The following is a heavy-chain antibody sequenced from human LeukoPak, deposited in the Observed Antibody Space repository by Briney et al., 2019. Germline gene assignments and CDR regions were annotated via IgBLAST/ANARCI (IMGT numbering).Heavy chain of an antibody. J-gene: IGHJ4*02. Sequence: SGPTLVNPTQTLTLTCTFSGFSLSTSGVGVGWIRQPPGKALEWLALIYWNDDKRYSPSLKSRLTITKDTSKNQVVLTMTNMDPVDTATYYCAHLQVGKKRLGELSPFDYWGQGTLVTVSS. CDR1: GFSLSTSGVG. V-gene: IGHV2-5*01. CDR3: AHLQVGKKRLGELSPFDY. CDR2: IYWNDDK. D-gene: IGHD3-16*02.